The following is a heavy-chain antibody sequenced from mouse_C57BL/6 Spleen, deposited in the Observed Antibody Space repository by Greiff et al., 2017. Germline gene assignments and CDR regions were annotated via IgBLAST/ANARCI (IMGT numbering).Heavy chain of an antibody. D-gene: IGHD1-1*01. V-gene: IGHV1-4*01. J-gene: IGHJ3*01. CDR1: GYTFTSYT. CDR2: INPSSGYT. CDR3: ARDYYGSTLSFAY. Sequence: VMLVESGAELARPGASVKMSCKASGYTFTSYTMHWVKQRPGQGLEWIGYINPSSGYTKYNQKFKDKATLTADKSSSTAYMQLSSLTSEDSAVYYCARDYYGSTLSFAYWGQGTLVTVSA.